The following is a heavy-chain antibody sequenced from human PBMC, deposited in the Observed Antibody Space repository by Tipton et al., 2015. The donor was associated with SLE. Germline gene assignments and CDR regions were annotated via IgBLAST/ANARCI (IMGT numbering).Heavy chain of an antibody. D-gene: IGHD3-3*01. CDR2: IYKSGNT. V-gene: IGHV4-59*08. Sequence: TLSLTCSVSGGSVNGYSWTWIRQPPGRGLELLGHIYKSGNTDYNPSLESRLTISVDTSENQFSLRLRSVTAADTAIYYCARHGDSTSSFGNWGLGTLVTVSS. CDR3: ARHGDSTSSFGN. J-gene: IGHJ4*02. CDR1: GGSVNGYS.